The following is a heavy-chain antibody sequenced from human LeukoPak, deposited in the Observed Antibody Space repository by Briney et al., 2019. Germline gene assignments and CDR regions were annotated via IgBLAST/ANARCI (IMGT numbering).Heavy chain of an antibody. Sequence: PSETLSLTCAVYGGSFSGYYWSWIRQPPGKGLEWIGEINHSGSTNYNPSLKSRVTISVDTSKNQFSLKLSSVTAADTAVYYCAAPRPRRFLESPGAFDIWGQGTMVTVSS. V-gene: IGHV4-34*01. CDR1: GGSFSGYY. D-gene: IGHD3-3*01. CDR3: AAPRPRRFLESPGAFDI. CDR2: INHSGST. J-gene: IGHJ3*02.